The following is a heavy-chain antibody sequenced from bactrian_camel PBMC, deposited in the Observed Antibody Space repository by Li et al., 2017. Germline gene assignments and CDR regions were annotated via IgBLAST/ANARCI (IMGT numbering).Heavy chain of an antibody. V-gene: IGHV3S53*01. D-gene: IGHD6*01. CDR3: AAKPCWYPDYKY. J-gene: IGHJ4*01. CDR1: EYNISGDTHYC. CDR2: IDSFRRT. Sequence: HVQLVESGGGSVQAGGSLRLSCVASEYNISGDTHYCMGWFRQAPGKEREGVAGIDSFRRTSYADSVKGRFTISKDGAVNTLYLQMNNLNPEDTAMYYCAAKPCWYPDYKYWGQGTQVTVS.